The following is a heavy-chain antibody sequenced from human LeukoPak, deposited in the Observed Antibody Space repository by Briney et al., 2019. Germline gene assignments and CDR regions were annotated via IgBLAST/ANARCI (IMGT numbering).Heavy chain of an antibody. CDR2: IYYSGST. Sequence: SETLSLTCTVAGGSISSGGYSWSWLRQHPGKGLEWIGYIYYSGSTYYNPSLKSRVTISVDTSKNQFSLKLSSVTAADTAVYYCAREKLYGDLDYWGQGTLVTVSS. D-gene: IGHD4-17*01. CDR1: GGSISSGGYS. V-gene: IGHV4-31*03. J-gene: IGHJ4*02. CDR3: AREKLYGDLDY.